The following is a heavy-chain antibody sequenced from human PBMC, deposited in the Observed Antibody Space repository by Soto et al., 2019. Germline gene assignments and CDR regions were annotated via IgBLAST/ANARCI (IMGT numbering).Heavy chain of an antibody. CDR3: ARDSPGVAAAGNPFDY. V-gene: IGHV1-69*04. CDR1: GYTFTSYG. Sequence: SVKVSCKASGYTFTSYGISWVRQAPGQGLEWMGRIIPILGIANYAQKFQGRVTITADKSTSTAYMELSSLRSEDTAVYYCARDSPGVAAAGNPFDYWGQGTLVTVSS. D-gene: IGHD6-13*01. CDR2: IIPILGIA. J-gene: IGHJ4*02.